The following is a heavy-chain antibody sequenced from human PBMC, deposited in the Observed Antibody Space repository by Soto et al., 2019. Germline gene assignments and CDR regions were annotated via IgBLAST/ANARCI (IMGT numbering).Heavy chain of an antibody. CDR2: IYYNEMT. D-gene: IGHD3-22*01. V-gene: IGHV4-39*01. CDR3: VRHRAYYYDNEI. CDR1: GGSISSGTYY. Sequence: SETLSLTCTVSGGSISSGTYYWGCIRQPPGKGLEWIGSIYYNEMTYYNPSLKSRATISVDTSKNQFSLKLSSVTAADTAVYYCVRHRAYYYDNEIWGQGTLVTVSS. J-gene: IGHJ4*02.